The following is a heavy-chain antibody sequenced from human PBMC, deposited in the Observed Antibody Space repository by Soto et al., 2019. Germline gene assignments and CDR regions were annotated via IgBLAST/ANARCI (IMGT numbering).Heavy chain of an antibody. CDR1: GFTFSSYA. CDR2: ISYDGSNK. J-gene: IGHJ6*02. V-gene: IGHV3-30-3*01. Sequence: QVQLVESGGGVVQPGRSLRLSCAASGFTFSSYAMHWVRQAPGKGLEWVAVISYDGSNKYYADSVKGRFTISRDNSKNTLYLQMNSLRAEDTAVYHCARDQRESSGWYYYYYGMDVWGQGTTVTVSS. D-gene: IGHD6-19*01. CDR3: ARDQRESSGWYYYYYGMDV.